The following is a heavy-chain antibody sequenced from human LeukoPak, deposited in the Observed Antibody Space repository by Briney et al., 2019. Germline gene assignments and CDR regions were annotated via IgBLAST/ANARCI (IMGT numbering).Heavy chain of an antibody. Sequence: KTSETLSLTCAVYGGSFSDYWSWIRQPPGKGLEWIGEINHSGSTNYNPSLKSRVTISVDTSKNQFSLNVSSVTAAGTAVYYCALSVGAAEYFQQWGQGTLVTVSS. V-gene: IGHV4-34*01. CDR3: ALSVGAAEYFQQ. CDR1: GGSFSDY. J-gene: IGHJ1*01. D-gene: IGHD3-16*01. CDR2: INHSGST.